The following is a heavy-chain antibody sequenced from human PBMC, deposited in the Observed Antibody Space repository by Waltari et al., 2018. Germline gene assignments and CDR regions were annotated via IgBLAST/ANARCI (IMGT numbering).Heavy chain of an antibody. CDR1: GFTFLSDA. J-gene: IGHJ4*02. D-gene: IGHD3-3*01. CDR2: ISGSGDNT. Sequence: EVQLLESGGGLVQPGGSLTLSCSASGFTFLSDAMNWVRQDAGKGLEWVSGISGSGDNTYYAESVKGRFAISRDNSENTVYLQMNGLRGEDTAVYYCTRADFWSGYLFDFWGQGTLATVSS. V-gene: IGHV3-23*01. CDR3: TRADFWSGYLFDF.